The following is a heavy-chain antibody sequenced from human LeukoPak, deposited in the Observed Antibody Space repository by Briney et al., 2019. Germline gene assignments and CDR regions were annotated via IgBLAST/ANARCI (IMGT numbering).Heavy chain of an antibody. CDR3: ARDPITMMLWGAFDI. CDR1: GFTFSSYR. Sequence: PGGSLILYCAASGFTFSSYRMNWVRPAPGKGLEWVSSISSSSYIYYADSVKGRFTISRDNAKNSLYLQMNRLRAEDTAVYYCARDPITMMLWGAFDIWGQGTMVTVSS. CDR2: ISSSSYI. V-gene: IGHV3-21*01. J-gene: IGHJ3*02. D-gene: IGHD3-22*01.